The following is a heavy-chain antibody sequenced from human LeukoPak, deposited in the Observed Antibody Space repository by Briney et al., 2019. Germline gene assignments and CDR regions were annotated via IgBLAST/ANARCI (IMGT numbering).Heavy chain of an antibody. CDR2: INPSGGST. V-gene: IGHV1-46*01. Sequence: GASVKVSCKASGYTFTSYAMHWVRQAPGQGLEWMGIINPSGGSTSYAQKFQGRVTMTRDTSTSTVYMELSSLRSEDTAVYYCARAYYDFWSGYHYYYYYGMDVWGQGTTVTVSS. CDR3: ARAYYDFWSGYHYYYYYGMDV. J-gene: IGHJ6*02. CDR1: GYTFTSYA. D-gene: IGHD3-3*01.